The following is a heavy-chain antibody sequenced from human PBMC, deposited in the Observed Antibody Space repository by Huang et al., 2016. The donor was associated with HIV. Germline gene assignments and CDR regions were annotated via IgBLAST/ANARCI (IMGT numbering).Heavy chain of an antibody. J-gene: IGHJ6*02. CDR1: GFPVSDNY. CDR2: IFSGGRI. CDR3: ARGAESSWYGNYYYGMDV. Sequence: EVQLVESGGALILPGGSLRLSCAGSGFPVSDNYITWGRQAPGKGLEWVSVIFSGGRIYYADAGRGTFNVSRDKSKTILYLQMNSLRADDTAVYYCARGAESSWYGNYYYGMDVWGPGTTVTVS. D-gene: IGHD6-13*01. V-gene: IGHV3-53*01.